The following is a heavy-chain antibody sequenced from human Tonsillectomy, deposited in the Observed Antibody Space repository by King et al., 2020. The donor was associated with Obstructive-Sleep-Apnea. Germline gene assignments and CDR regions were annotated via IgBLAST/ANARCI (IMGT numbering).Heavy chain of an antibody. CDR1: GFTLSSYT. Sequence: VQLVESGGGVVQPGRSLRLSCAASGFTLSSYTMHWVRQAPGKGLVWVTLISNDGNFKAYVDSVKGRFTISRDNSRNTLYLQMNSLRAEDTAVYYCFAADFGMDVWGQGTTVTVSS. V-gene: IGHV3-30-3*01. J-gene: IGHJ6*02. D-gene: IGHD6-13*01. CDR2: ISNDGNFK. CDR3: FAADFGMDV.